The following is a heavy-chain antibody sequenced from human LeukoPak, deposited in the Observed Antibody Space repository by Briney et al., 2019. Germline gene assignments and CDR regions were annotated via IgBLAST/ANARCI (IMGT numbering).Heavy chain of an antibody. V-gene: IGHV3-7*01. CDR2: IKQDGSET. CDR3: ARQRGSGCLDY. D-gene: IGHD6-19*01. Sequence: GGPLRLSCAASRFTLSNYWMSWVRQAPGKGLEWVANIKQDGSETYYVDSVKGRFTISRDNAKNSLSLQMNSLRAEDTAVYYCARQRGSGCLDYWGQGTLVTVSS. J-gene: IGHJ4*02. CDR1: RFTLSNYW.